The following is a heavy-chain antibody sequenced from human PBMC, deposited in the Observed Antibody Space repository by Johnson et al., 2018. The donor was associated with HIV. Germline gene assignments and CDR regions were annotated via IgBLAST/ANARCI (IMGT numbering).Heavy chain of an antibody. V-gene: IGHV3-7*01. Sequence: VQLVESGGGLVQPGGSLRLSCAASGFTLSSDWMSWVRQAPGKGLEWVANIKQDGSEQYYVDSVKGRFTSTRDNAKKSLYLQMNSLRAEDTAVYYCARQGGWLGAFDIGGQGKMVTVSS. D-gene: IGHD5-12*01. CDR1: GFTLSSDW. J-gene: IGHJ3*02. CDR3: ARQGGWLGAFDI. CDR2: IKQDGSEQ.